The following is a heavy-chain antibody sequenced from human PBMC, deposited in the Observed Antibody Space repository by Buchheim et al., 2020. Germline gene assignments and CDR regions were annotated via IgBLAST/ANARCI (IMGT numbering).Heavy chain of an antibody. J-gene: IGHJ6*03. CDR1: GFTFSSYE. V-gene: IGHV3-48*03. CDR2: ISSSGSTI. Sequence: EVQLVESGGGLVQPGGSLRLSCAASGFTFSSYEMNWVRQAPGKGLEWVSYISSSGSTIYYADSVKGRFTISRDNAKNSLYLQMNSLRAEDTAVYYFTRGISGPYYYYYMDVWGKGTT. D-gene: IGHD2-15*01. CDR3: TRGISGPYYYYYMDV.